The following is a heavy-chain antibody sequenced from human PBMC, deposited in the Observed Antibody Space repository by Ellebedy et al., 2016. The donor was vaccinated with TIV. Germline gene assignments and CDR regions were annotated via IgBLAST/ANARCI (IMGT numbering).Heavy chain of an antibody. CDR3: ARWSEDAFDI. Sequence: GGSLRLSXAASGFTLSSHTMNWVRQAPGKGLEWVSDISASGGSTYYAKSMRGRLTVSRDNSKNTLYLQMHSLRADDTAVYYCARWSEDAFDIWGQGTMVIVSS. CDR1: GFTLSSHT. J-gene: IGHJ3*02. CDR2: ISASGGST. V-gene: IGHV3-23*01.